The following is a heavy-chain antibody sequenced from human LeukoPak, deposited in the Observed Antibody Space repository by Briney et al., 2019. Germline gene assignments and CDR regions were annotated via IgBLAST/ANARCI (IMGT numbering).Heavy chain of an antibody. CDR1: GGSISSYY. Sequence: PSETLSLTCTVSGGSISSYYWSWIRQPPGKGLEGIGYIYYSGSTNYNPSLKSRVTISVDKSKNQFSLKLSSVTAADTAVYYCARAATVTNYYYYYMDVWGKGTTVTVSS. CDR3: ARAATVTNYYYYYMDV. V-gene: IGHV4-59*01. D-gene: IGHD4-17*01. CDR2: IYYSGST. J-gene: IGHJ6*03.